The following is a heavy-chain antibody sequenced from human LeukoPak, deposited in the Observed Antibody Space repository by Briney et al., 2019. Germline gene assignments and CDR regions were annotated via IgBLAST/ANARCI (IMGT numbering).Heavy chain of an antibody. CDR2: INHRGST. CDR1: GGSFSGYY. D-gene: IGHD4-23*01. Sequence: PSETLSLTCAVDGGSFSGYYGRWVSQPPGKGREWNGEINHRGSTNYNRSLKSGVTISLDPSKNQFSLKLSSVTAADTAVYYCARGGMPTVVTDFDYWGQGTLVTVSS. CDR3: ARGGMPTVVTDFDY. V-gene: IGHV4-34*01. J-gene: IGHJ4*02.